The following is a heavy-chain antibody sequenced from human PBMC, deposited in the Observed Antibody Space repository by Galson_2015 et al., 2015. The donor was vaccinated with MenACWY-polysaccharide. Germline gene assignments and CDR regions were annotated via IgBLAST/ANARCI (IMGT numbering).Heavy chain of an antibody. D-gene: IGHD5-18*01. Sequence: SVKVSCKASGYTFTSYEINWVRQAPGQGLEWMGWMNPNNGNIGYAQKFLGKFTMTRDTSIGTAYMELNDLRPEHTAVYYCARAGYKASDYWGQGTLVTVSS. CDR1: GYTFTSYE. V-gene: IGHV1-8*01. CDR2: MNPNNGNI. CDR3: ARAGYKASDY. J-gene: IGHJ4*02.